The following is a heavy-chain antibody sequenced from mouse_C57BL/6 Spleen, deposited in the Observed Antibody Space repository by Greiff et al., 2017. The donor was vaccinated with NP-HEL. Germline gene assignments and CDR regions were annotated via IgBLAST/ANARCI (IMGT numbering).Heavy chain of an antibody. V-gene: IGHV1-42*01. J-gene: IGHJ2*01. CDR1: GYSFTGYY. Sequence: VQLKQSGPELVKPGASVKISCEASGYSFTGYYMNWVKQSPEKSLEWIGEINPSTGGTTYNQKFKAKATLTVDKSSSTAYMQLKSLTSEDSAVYYCARDYYGSNYFDDWGKGTTLTVAS. D-gene: IGHD1-1*01. CDR2: INPSTGGT. CDR3: ARDYYGSNYFDD.